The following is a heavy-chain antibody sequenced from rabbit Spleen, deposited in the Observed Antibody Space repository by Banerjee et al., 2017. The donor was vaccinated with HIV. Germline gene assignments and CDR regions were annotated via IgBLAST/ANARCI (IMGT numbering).Heavy chain of an antibody. Sequence: QSLEVSGGDLVKPGASLTLTCKASGFSFSDRDVMCWVRQAPGKGLEWIACINIVTGKAVYATWAKGRFIMSRASSTTVTLQMTSLTAADTATYFCARDTSSSFSSYGMDLWGQGTLVTVS. CDR1: GFSFSDRDV. J-gene: IGHJ6*01. D-gene: IGHD1-1*01. CDR3: ARDTSSSFSSYGMDL. V-gene: IGHV1S40*01. CDR2: INIVTGKA.